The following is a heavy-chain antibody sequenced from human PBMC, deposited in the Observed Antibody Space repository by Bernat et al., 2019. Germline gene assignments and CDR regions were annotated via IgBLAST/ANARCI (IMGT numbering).Heavy chain of an antibody. Sequence: VQLVESGGGLVQPGGSLRLSCATSGFIFSSYAMHWVRQAPGKGLEWVAVISYDGSNKYYADSVKGRFTISRDNSKNTLYLQMNSLRAEDTAVYYCARDHPALNYYDSSGYSNGMDVWGQGTTVTVSS. D-gene: IGHD3-22*01. CDR2: ISYDGSNK. CDR1: GFIFSSYA. V-gene: IGHV3-30-3*01. J-gene: IGHJ6*02. CDR3: ARDHPALNYYDSSGYSNGMDV.